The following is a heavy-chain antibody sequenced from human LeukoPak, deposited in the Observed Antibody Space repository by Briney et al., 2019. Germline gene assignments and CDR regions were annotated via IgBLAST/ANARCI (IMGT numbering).Heavy chain of an antibody. D-gene: IGHD2-2*02. CDR1: GYTFTSYG. Sequence: ASMKVSCKASGYTFTSYGISWVRQAPGQGLEWMGWISAYNGNTNYAQKLQGRVTMTTDTSTSTAYMELRSLRSDDTAVYYCAKAMYQLLYAASYYGMDVWGQGTTVTVSS. CDR2: ISAYNGNT. CDR3: AKAMYQLLYAASYYGMDV. V-gene: IGHV1-18*01. J-gene: IGHJ6*02.